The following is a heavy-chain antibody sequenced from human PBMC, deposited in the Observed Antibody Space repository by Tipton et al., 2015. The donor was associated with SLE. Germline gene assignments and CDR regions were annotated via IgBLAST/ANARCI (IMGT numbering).Heavy chain of an antibody. CDR2: ISDYDGDT. V-gene: IGHV1-18*01. CDR3: ARDRDGYNDY. D-gene: IGHD5-24*01. J-gene: IGHJ4*02. CDR1: GGTFSFSA. Sequence: QLVQSGAEVKKPGSSVKVSCKASGGTFSFSAVNWVRQAPGQGLEWMGWISDYDGDTNFAQRFQGRVTMTTDTSTSTAYMELRSLRSDDTAVYYCARDRDGYNDYWGQGTLVTVSS.